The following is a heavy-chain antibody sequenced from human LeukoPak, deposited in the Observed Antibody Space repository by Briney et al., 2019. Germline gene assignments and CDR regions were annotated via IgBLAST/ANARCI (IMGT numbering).Heavy chain of an antibody. Sequence: KSGGSLRLSCAASGFTFSRYSMNWVRQAPGKGLEWVSSISTVSRHIYYADSVKGRFTISRDNAKSLLYLQMNNLRAEDTAVYYCARVIEDSGSYFCDYWGQGTLVTVSS. CDR2: ISTVSRHI. D-gene: IGHD1-26*01. CDR3: ARVIEDSGSYFCDY. J-gene: IGHJ4*02. V-gene: IGHV3-21*06. CDR1: GFTFSRYS.